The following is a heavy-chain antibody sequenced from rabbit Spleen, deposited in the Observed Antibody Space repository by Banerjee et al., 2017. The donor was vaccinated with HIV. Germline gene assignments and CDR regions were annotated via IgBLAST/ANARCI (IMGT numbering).Heavy chain of an antibody. V-gene: IGHV1S40*01. Sequence: QSLEESGGDLVKPEGSLTLTCTVSGIDLRSYYLDSMCWVRQAPGKVLEWIACILGGSSGATYYANWAKGRFTISKTSSTTVTLQMTSLTTADTATYFCARDVGIDVYRFSLWGQGTLVTVS. CDR1: GIDLRSYYLDS. CDR2: ILGGSSGAT. D-gene: IGHD4-2*01. CDR3: ARDVGIDVYRFSL. J-gene: IGHJ4*01.